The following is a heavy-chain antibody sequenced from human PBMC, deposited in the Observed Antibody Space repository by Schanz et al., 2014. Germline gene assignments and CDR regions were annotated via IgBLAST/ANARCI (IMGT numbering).Heavy chain of an antibody. Sequence: QVQLVQSGPAVKKPGASMKVSCLASGYSFTEYFLHWVRQAPGQGLEWMGWINPNSGETNYEQKFKGRVALTSDTSISTAFMELSGLTSDDTATYFCARARYTGYDCSGYWGQGTPLIVSS. J-gene: IGHJ4*02. D-gene: IGHD5-12*01. CDR1: GYSFTEYF. CDR2: INPNSGET. CDR3: ARARYTGYDCSGY. V-gene: IGHV1-2*02.